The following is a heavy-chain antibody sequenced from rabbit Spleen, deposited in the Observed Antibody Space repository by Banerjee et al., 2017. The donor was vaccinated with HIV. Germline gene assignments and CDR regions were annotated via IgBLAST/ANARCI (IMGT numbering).Heavy chain of an antibody. D-gene: IGHD4-1*01. V-gene: IGHV1S40*01. CDR3: ARAIVPWLGLTRLDL. CDR1: GFTLSSSYW. J-gene: IGHJ3*01. Sequence: QSLEESGGDLVKPEASLTLTCTASGFTLSSSYWICWVRQAPGKGLEWIACIDGGSSGRTFYASWVNGRFTISRTSSTTVSLQMTSLTAADTATYFCARAIVPWLGLTRLDLWGQGTLVTVS. CDR2: IDGGSSGRT.